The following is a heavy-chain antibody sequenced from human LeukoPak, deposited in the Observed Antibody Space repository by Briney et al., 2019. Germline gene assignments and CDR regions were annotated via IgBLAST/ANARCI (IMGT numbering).Heavy chain of an antibody. Sequence: SETLSLTCTVSGGSISSSSYYWGWIRQPPGKGLEWIGSIYYSGSTYYNPSLKSRVTISVDTSKNQFSLKLSSVTAADTAVYYCARGGRGGLTGAFVYWGQGTLVTVSS. CDR2: IYYSGST. CDR1: GGSISSSSYY. J-gene: IGHJ4*02. V-gene: IGHV4-39*07. CDR3: ARGGRGGLTGAFVY. D-gene: IGHD7-27*01.